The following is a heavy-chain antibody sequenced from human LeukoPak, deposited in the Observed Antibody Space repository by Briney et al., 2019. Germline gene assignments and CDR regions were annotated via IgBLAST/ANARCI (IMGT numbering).Heavy chain of an antibody. J-gene: IGHJ4*02. CDR3: ARDSFYYDSSDPSHFDY. CDR1: GGTFSSYA. V-gene: IGHV1-69*04. CDR2: IIPIFGIA. D-gene: IGHD3-22*01. Sequence: SVKVSCKAPGGTFSSYAISWVRQAPGQGLEWMGRIIPIFGIANYAQKFQGRVTITADKSTSTAYMELSSLRSEDTAVYYCARDSFYYDSSDPSHFDYWGQGTLVTVSS.